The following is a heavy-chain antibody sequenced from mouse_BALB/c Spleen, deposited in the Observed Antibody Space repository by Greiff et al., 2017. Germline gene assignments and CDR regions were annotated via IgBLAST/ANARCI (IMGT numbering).Heavy chain of an antibody. CDR3: ARDGNYAMDY. CDR1: GFTFTDYY. J-gene: IGHJ4*01. V-gene: IGHV7-3*02. CDR2: IRNKANGYTT. Sequence: EVKVVESGGGLVQPGGSLRLSCATSGFTFTDYYMSWVRQPPGKALEWLGFIRNKANGYTTEYSASVKGRFTISSDNSQSILYLQMNTLRAEDSATYYCARDGNYAMDYWGQGTSVTVSS.